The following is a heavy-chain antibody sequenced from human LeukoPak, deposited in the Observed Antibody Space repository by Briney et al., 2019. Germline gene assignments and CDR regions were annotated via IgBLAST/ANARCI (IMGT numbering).Heavy chain of an antibody. V-gene: IGHV3-74*01. J-gene: IGHJ3*02. D-gene: IGHD3-9*01. CDR2: INSDGSST. CDR1: GFTFSSYW. Sequence: GGSLRLSCAASGFTFSSYWMHWVRQAPGKGLVWVSRINSDGSSTSYADSVKGRFTISRDNAKNTLYLQMNSLRAEDTAVYYCAKTVLRYSTGDAFDIWGQGTMVTVSS. CDR3: AKTVLRYSTGDAFDI.